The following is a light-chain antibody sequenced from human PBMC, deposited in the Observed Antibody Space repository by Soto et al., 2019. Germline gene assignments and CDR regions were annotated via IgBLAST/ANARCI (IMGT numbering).Light chain of an antibody. CDR1: QSVSSY. V-gene: IGKV3-11*01. CDR3: HQRSNWPPYT. CDR2: DAS. J-gene: IGKJ2*01. Sequence: EIVLTQSPATLSLSPGERATLSCRASQSVSSYLAWYQQKPGQAPRLLIYDASNSATGIPARFSGSGSGTDFTLTISRLEPEDFAVYYCHQRSNWPPYTFGQGTKLEIK.